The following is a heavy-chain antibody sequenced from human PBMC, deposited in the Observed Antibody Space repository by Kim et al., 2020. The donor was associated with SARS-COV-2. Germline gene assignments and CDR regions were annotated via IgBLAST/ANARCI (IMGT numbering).Heavy chain of an antibody. V-gene: IGHV3-15*04. CDR2: IETKSDGGAA. CDR1: GFSFPHAR. J-gene: IGHJ6*02. D-gene: IGHD4-17*01. Sequence: GGSLRLSCAASGFSFPHARMNWVRQAPGKGLEWVGRIETKSDGGAADYAASVKGRFTISRDDSTSTLFLLMNSLKTEDTVIYYCDTLLYADYNYYGMEVWGPGTTVTVSS. CDR3: DTLLYADYNYYGMEV.